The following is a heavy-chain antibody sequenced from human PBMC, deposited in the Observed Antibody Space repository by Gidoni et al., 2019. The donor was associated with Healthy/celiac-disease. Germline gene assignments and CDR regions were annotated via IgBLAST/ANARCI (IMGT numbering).Heavy chain of an antibody. CDR1: GGSFSGYY. J-gene: IGHJ6*03. CDR3: ARLPRVVPADSYYYYYMDV. CDR2: IKHSGST. Sequence: QVQLQQWGAGLLKPSETLSLTCAVYGGSFSGYYWSWIRQPPGKGLEWIGEIKHSGSTNYNPSLKSRVTISVDTSKNQFSLKLSSVTAADTAVYYCARLPRVVPADSYYYYYMDVWGKGTTVTVSS. D-gene: IGHD2-2*01. V-gene: IGHV4-34*01.